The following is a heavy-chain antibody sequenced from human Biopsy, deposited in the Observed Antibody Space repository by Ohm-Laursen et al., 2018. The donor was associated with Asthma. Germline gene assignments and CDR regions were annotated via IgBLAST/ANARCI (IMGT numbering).Heavy chain of an antibody. J-gene: IGHJ6*02. Sequence: GASVKVSCKASGYTLNSAGITWVRQAPGQGLEWMGWISVYNGNTKVAQKLQDRVTMITDTSTSTAYMESRSLRSDDTAVYFCARAVDYSHYYGIDVWGQGTTVTVS. CDR1: GYTLNSAG. V-gene: IGHV1-18*01. CDR2: ISVYNGNT. D-gene: IGHD3-10*01. CDR3: ARAVDYSHYYGIDV.